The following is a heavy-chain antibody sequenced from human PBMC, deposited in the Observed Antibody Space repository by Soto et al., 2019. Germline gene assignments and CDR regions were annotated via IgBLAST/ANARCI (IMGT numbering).Heavy chain of an antibody. D-gene: IGHD7-27*01. V-gene: IGHV4-59*11. CDR3: TRANWYSEY. J-gene: IGHJ4*02. CDR1: GSSINNHY. Sequence: PSETLSLTCTLCGSSINNHYWSWIQQPPRKGLEWLGYVYYKGITNYNPSLESRVTMSVDTSKNQVSLNLTSLPAADTAIYFCTRANWYSEYWGEGTLVTVSS. CDR2: VYYKGIT.